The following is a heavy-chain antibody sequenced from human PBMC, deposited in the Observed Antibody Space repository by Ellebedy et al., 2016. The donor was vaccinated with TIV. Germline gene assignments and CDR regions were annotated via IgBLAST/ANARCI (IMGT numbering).Heavy chain of an antibody. D-gene: IGHD6-13*01. V-gene: IGHV4-4*07. Sequence: SETLSPTCSVSGASISSYYWSWIRQPAGKGLEWIGRIYTGGTNIHNPALNSRVAMSLDTSKNQFSFKLSSVTAADTAVYYCAKSDRAAAATAGTFDIWGQGTRVTVSS. CDR2: IYTGGTN. J-gene: IGHJ3*02. CDR1: GASISSYY. CDR3: AKSDRAAAATAGTFDI.